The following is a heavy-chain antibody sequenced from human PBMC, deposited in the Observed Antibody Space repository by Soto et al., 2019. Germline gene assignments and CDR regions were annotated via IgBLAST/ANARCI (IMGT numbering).Heavy chain of an antibody. CDR2: IYYSGST. J-gene: IGHJ5*02. D-gene: IGHD2-21*02. Sequence: QVQLQESGPGLVKPSQTLSLTCTVSGGSISSGDYYWSWIRQPPGKGLEWIGYIYYSGSTYYNPSLKSRVTISVDTSKNQFSLKLSSVTAAGTAVYYCASLVVTAHNWFDPWGQGTLVTVSS. CDR1: GGSISSGDYY. CDR3: ASLVVTAHNWFDP. V-gene: IGHV4-30-4*01.